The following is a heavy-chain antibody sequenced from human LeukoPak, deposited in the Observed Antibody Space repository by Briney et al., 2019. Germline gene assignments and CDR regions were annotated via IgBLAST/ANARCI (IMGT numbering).Heavy chain of an antibody. CDR3: ARSYGSGSRTIFDY. J-gene: IGHJ4*02. Sequence: PSETLSLTCAVSGGSISSGGYSWSWIRQPPGKGLEWIGYIYHSGSTYYNPSLKSRVTISVDRSKNQFSLKLSSVTAADTAVYYCARSYGSGSRTIFDYWGQGTLVTVSS. CDR2: IYHSGST. CDR1: GGSISSGGYS. D-gene: IGHD3-10*01. V-gene: IGHV4-30-2*01.